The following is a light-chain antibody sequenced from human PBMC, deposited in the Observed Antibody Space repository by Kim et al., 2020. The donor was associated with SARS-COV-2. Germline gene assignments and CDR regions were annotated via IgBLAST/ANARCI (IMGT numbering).Light chain of an antibody. Sequence: EIVLTQSPGTLSLSPGERATLSCRASQSVISRYLAWYQQRPGQAPRLLIYGASSRATGITDRFSGSGSGTDFTLTISRLGPEDCAVYYCQQYGTSPYTFGRGTEVEI. CDR3: QQYGTSPYT. CDR1: QSVISRY. J-gene: IGKJ2*01. CDR2: GAS. V-gene: IGKV3-20*01.